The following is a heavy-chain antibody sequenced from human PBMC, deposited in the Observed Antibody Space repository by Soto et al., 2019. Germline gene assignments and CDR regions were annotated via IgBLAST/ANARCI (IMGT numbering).Heavy chain of an antibody. CDR2: VNPANGNT. CDR3: ARDKXXXXXXXXQFGMDV. CDR1: GYSFTQYA. J-gene: IGHJ6*02. Sequence: ASVKVSCKASGYSFTQYAIHWVRQAPGRSLEWLGWVNPANGNTKYSEKFQGRVTFTRDTSATTAYMELSSLRSEDAGLYYCARDKXXXXXXXXQFGMDVWGQGTTVTVSS. V-gene: IGHV1-3*01.